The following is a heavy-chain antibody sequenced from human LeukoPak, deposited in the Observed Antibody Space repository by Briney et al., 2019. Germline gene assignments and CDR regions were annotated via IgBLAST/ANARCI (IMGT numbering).Heavy chain of an antibody. J-gene: IGHJ4*02. CDR3: VRDDGYYYGSGSYYRH. CDR2: ISGDESRT. CDR1: GFTFRSYW. D-gene: IGHD3-10*01. V-gene: IGHV3-74*01. Sequence: GGSLRLSCAASGFTFRSYWMHWVRQAPGKGLVWVSHISGDESRTTYADSVQGRFTISRDNAKNTLYLQMNSLRVEDTAVYYCVRDDGYYYGSGSYYRHWGQGTLVTVSS.